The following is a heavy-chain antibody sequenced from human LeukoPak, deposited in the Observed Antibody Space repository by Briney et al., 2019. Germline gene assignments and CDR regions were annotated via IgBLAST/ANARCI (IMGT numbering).Heavy chain of an antibody. Sequence: SETLSLTCTVSGGSISTYYWSWIRQPPGKGLEWIGYIYYTGSTNYNPSLKSRVTISVDTSKNQFSLKLSSVTAADTAVYYCARYLDYGGNSRVFQHWGQGTLVTVSS. CDR2: IYYTGST. D-gene: IGHD4-23*01. V-gene: IGHV4-59*12. J-gene: IGHJ1*01. CDR1: GGSISTYY. CDR3: ARYLDYGGNSRVFQH.